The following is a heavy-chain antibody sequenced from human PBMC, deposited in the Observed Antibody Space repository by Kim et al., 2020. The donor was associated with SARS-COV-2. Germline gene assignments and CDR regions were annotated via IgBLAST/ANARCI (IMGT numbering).Heavy chain of an antibody. D-gene: IGHD3-22*01. CDR1: GFTVSSNY. V-gene: IGHV3-66*02. CDR3: ARDLPPSYYDSSGEDAFDI. CDR2: IYSGGST. J-gene: IGHJ3*02. Sequence: GGSLRLSCAASGFTVSSNYMSWVRQAPGKGLEWVSVIYSGGSTYYADSVKGRFTISRDNSKNTLYLQMNSLRAEDTAVYYCARDLPPSYYDSSGEDAFDIWGQGTMVTVSS.